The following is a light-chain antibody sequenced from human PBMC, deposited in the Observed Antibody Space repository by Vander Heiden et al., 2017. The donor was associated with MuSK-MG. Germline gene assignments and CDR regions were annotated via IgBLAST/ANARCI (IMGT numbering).Light chain of an antibody. Sequence: QSALTPPCLMSGSPGPAVTISRTGTSRYVGGYNYVSWYQHHPGKAPQLMMYDVGQRPSGVPDRFSGSKSGNTASLTISGLQAEDEADYYCCSYAGTSYVLGTGTTVSVL. CDR1: SRYVGGYNY. CDR3: CSYAGTSYV. CDR2: DVG. J-gene: IGLJ1*01. V-gene: IGLV2-11*01.